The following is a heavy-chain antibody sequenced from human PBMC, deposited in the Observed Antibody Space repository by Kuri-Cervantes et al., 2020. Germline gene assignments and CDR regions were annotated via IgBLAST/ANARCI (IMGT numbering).Heavy chain of an antibody. Sequence: GGSLRLSCAASGFTFRSYAMHWVRQAPGKGLEWVSGISWNSGSIGYADSVKGRFTISRDNAKNSLYLQMNSLRAEDTAVYYCAREAFGYYGGDYWGQGTLVTVSS. J-gene: IGHJ4*02. D-gene: IGHD3-10*01. CDR3: AREAFGYYGGDY. CDR1: GFTFRSYA. CDR2: ISWNSGSI. V-gene: IGHV3-9*01.